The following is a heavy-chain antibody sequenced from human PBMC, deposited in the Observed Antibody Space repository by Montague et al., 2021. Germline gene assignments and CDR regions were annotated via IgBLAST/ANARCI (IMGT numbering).Heavy chain of an antibody. CDR1: GFTFSSYA. V-gene: IGHV3-23*01. J-gene: IGHJ4*02. D-gene: IGHD6-19*01. Sequence: SLRLSCAASGFTFSSYAMNWVRQTPGKGLEWVSAISANGDRTYYAGSVKGRFTISRDNSKNTLYLQMNSLRAEVAAVYYCAKERGLSIAWYGESDSWGQGTLVTVSS. CDR2: ISANGDRT. CDR3: AKERGLSIAWYGESDS.